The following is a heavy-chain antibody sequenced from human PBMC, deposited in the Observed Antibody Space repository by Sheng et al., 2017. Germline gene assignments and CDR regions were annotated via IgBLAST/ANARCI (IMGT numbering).Heavy chain of an antibody. CDR3: ARDMRLYGLDV. J-gene: IGHJ6*02. D-gene: IGHD2-15*01. CDR1: GFTFSSFA. CDR2: ISPSGGST. Sequence: EEQLVESGGGLVQPGGSLRLSCAASGFTFSSFAMTWVRQAPGKGLEWVSAISPSGGSTYYAETVKGRFSISRDNSKNTLYLEMSSLKVEDTAVYYCARDMRLYGLDVWGQGTTVTVSS. V-gene: IGHV3-23*04.